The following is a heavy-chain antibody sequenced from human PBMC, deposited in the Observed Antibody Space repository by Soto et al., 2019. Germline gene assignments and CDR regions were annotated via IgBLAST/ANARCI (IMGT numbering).Heavy chain of an antibody. CDR2: ISYDGSNK. CDR1: GFTFSSYG. V-gene: IGHV3-30*18. Sequence: GGSTRLPCAASGFTFSSYGMHWVSQAPGKGLEWVAVISYDGSNKYYADSVKGRFTISRDNSKNTLYLQMNSLRAEDTAVYYCAKVSYYYDSIGYYAHAFDIWGQGTRDPVSS. J-gene: IGHJ3*02. D-gene: IGHD3-22*01. CDR3: AKVSYYYDSIGYYAHAFDI.